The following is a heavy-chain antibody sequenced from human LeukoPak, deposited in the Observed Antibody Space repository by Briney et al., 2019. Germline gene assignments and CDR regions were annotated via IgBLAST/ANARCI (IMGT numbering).Heavy chain of an antibody. J-gene: IGHJ4*02. CDR3: ARYSNLISGAGWIDY. CDR1: GYSFTSYW. CDR2: IFPGDSDT. D-gene: IGHD6-13*01. V-gene: IGHV5-51*01. Sequence: GESLRISCKGSGYSFTSYWISWVRQMPGKGLEWMGLIFPGDSDTRYGPSFQGQVTFSADRSISTAYLQWSSLKASDTAMYYCARYSNLISGAGWIDYWGQGTLVTVSS.